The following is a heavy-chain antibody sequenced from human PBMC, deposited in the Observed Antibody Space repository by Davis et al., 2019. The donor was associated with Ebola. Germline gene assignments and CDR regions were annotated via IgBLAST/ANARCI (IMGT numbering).Heavy chain of an antibody. J-gene: IGHJ4*02. V-gene: IGHV1-46*01. CDR1: GYTFTSYY. D-gene: IGHD3-3*01. CDR3: ARVSYDFWSGYDY. CDR2: INPSGGST. Sequence: ASVKVSCKASGYTFTSYYMHWVRQAPGQGLEWMGIINPSGGSTSYAQKFQGRVTMTTDTSTSTAYMELRSLRSDDTAVYYCARVSYDFWSGYDYWGQGTLVTVSS.